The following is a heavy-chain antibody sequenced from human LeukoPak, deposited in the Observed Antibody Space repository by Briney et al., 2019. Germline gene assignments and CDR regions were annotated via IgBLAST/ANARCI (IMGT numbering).Heavy chain of an antibody. CDR3: ARGDYGDYRLVGY. Sequence: PSETLSLTCTVSGGSISSYYWSWIRQPPGKGLEWIGYIYYSGSTKYNPSLKSRVTISVDTSKNQFSLKLSSVTAADTAVHYCARGDYGDYRLVGYWGQGTLVTVSS. V-gene: IGHV4-59*01. D-gene: IGHD4-17*01. CDR1: GGSISSYY. CDR2: IYYSGST. J-gene: IGHJ4*02.